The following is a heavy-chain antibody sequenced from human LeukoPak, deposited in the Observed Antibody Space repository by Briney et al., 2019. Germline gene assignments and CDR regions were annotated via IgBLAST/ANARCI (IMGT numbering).Heavy chain of an antibody. D-gene: IGHD3-9*01. Sequence: SETLSLTCAVYGGSFSAYYWSWIREPPGKGREESGEISHSGSTSPNPSLKSRVTISVETSKNQFSLSLTIVTAADTAVYYCARKLVYPYYDILTGDYIDYYCGMDVWGKGTTVTVSS. CDR1: GGSFSAYY. CDR2: ISHSGST. V-gene: IGHV4-34*01. CDR3: ARKLVYPYYDILTGDYIDYYCGMDV. J-gene: IGHJ6*04.